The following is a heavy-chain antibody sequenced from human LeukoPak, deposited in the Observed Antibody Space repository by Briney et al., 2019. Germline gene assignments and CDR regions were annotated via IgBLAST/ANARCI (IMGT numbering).Heavy chain of an antibody. CDR3: ARRNYGSPRWFDP. CDR2: MNPNSGNT. Sequence: VASVKVSCKASGYTFSSYDINWVRQATGQGLEWMGWMNPNSGNTGYAQKFQGRGTMTRNTSISTAYMELSSLRSEDTAVYYCARRNYGSPRWFDPWGQGTLVTVSS. J-gene: IGHJ5*02. D-gene: IGHD3-10*01. V-gene: IGHV1-8*01. CDR1: GYTFSSYD.